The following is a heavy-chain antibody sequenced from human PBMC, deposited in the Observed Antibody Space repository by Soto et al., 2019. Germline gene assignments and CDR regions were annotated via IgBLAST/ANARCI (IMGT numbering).Heavy chain of an antibody. D-gene: IGHD3-3*01. Sequence: QVQLVESGGRVVQPGGSLRLSCAASGFMFSRYAIHWVRQAPGKGLEWVAVISNDGSVKYYADSVRGRFSISRDKSKNTVYLEMNGMRDDDTAVFYCARSRSGAVPDSFGYWGQGTLVTVSS. V-gene: IGHV3-30-3*01. CDR1: GFMFSRYA. J-gene: IGHJ1*01. CDR2: ISNDGSVK. CDR3: ARSRSGAVPDSFGY.